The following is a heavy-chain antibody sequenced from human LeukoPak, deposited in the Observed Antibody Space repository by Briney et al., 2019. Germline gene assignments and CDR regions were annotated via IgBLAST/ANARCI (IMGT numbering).Heavy chain of an antibody. J-gene: IGHJ4*02. V-gene: IGHV1-18*01. CDR1: GYTFTSYG. CDR3: ARSDSSGYYYHFDY. CDR2: ISAYNGNT. D-gene: IGHD3-22*01. Sequence: GASVKVSCKASGYTFTSYGISWVRQAPGQGLEWMGWISAYNGNTNYAQKLQGRVTMTTDTSTSTAYMELRSLRSEDTAVYYCARSDSSGYYYHFDYWGQGTLVTVSS.